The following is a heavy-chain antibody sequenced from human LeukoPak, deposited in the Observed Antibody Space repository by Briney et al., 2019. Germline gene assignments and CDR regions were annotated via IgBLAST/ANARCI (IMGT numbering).Heavy chain of an antibody. Sequence: ASVKVSCKASGYTFTVYYLHWVRQAPGQGLEWMGWINPNSGGTNYAQKFQGWVTMTRDTSISTAYMELSRLRSDDTAVYYCAREYHRWEPGYFDYWGQGTLVTVSS. CDR2: INPNSGGT. D-gene: IGHD1-14*01. V-gene: IGHV1-2*04. CDR3: AREYHRWEPGYFDY. J-gene: IGHJ4*02. CDR1: GYTFTVYY.